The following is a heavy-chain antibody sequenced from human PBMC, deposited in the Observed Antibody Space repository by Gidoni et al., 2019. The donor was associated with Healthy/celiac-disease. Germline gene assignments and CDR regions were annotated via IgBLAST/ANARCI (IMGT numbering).Heavy chain of an antibody. V-gene: IGHV3-20*01. D-gene: IGHD3-22*01. CDR1: GLPFDDYG. CDR3: ARVGYYYDSSGSLDY. Sequence: EVQLVESGGGVVRPGGSLRLSCAASGLPFDDYGMSWVRQAPGKGLEWVSGINWNGGSTGYADSVKGRFTISRDNAKNSLYLQMNSLRAEDTALYHCARVGYYYDSSGSLDYWGQGTLVTVSS. CDR2: INWNGGST. J-gene: IGHJ4*02.